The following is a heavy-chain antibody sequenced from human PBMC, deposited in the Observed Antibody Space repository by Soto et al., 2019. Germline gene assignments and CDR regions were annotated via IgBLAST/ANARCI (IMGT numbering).Heavy chain of an antibody. CDR2: MNPNSGNT. CDR1: GYTFTSYD. V-gene: IGHV1-8*01. Sequence: ASVKVSCKASGYTFTSYDINWVRQATGQGLEWMGWMNPNSGNTGYAQKFQGRVTMTRNTSISTAYMELSSLRSEDTAVYYCAGGRLSKYYDFWSGYYYYYGMDVWGQGTTVTVSS. D-gene: IGHD3-3*01. J-gene: IGHJ6*02. CDR3: AGGRLSKYYDFWSGYYYYYGMDV.